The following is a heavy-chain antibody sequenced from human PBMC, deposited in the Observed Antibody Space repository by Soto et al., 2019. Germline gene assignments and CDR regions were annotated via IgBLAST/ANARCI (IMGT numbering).Heavy chain of an antibody. V-gene: IGHV4-34*01. CDR1: GGSFSGYY. CDR2: INHSGST. J-gene: IGHJ6*02. Sequence: PSETLSLTCAVYGGSFSGYYWSWIRQPPGKGLEWIGEINHSGSTNYNPSLKSRVTISVDTSKNQFSLKLSSVTAADKAVYYCARLGYCSSTICYTYYYYGMDDWGQGTTVTVSS. D-gene: IGHD2-2*01. CDR3: ARLGYCSSTICYTYYYYGMDD.